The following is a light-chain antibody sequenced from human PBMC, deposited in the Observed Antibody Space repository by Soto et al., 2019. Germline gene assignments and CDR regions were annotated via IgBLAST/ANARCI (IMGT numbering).Light chain of an antibody. CDR3: QQSFGPPYT. V-gene: IGKV1-39*01. CDR1: QSIGIY. J-gene: IGKJ2*01. Sequence: DIQMTQSPSSLSASVGDRVTITCRASQSIGIYLNWYQQEPGKAPKLLIYAASTLQSGVPLRFSGSGSGTDFTLSIGSLQPEDFATYFCQQSFGPPYTFGQGTKLE. CDR2: AAS.